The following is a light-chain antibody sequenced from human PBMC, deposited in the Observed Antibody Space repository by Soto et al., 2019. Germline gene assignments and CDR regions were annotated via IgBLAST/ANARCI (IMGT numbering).Light chain of an antibody. Sequence: EVVLTQSPGTLSLSPGERATLSCGASQSLSINSLAWYQQKPGQSPRLLVYGASTRDTGIPDRFRGSGSGTDFALTISSLEPEDFEMYYCQQYDGSPLTFGPGTKVDIK. V-gene: IGKV3-20*01. J-gene: IGKJ3*01. CDR2: GAS. CDR1: QSLSINS. CDR3: QQYDGSPLT.